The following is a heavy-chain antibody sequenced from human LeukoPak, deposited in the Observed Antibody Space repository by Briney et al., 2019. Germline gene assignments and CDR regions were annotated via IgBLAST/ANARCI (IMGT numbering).Heavy chain of an antibody. Sequence: GGSLRLSCAASGFTFSSYAMSWVRQAPGKGLEWVSAISGSGGSTYYADSVKGRFTISRDNSKNTLYLQMNSLRAEDTAVYYCAKFTAVPAAIDSYYYYYGMDVWGQGTTVTVSS. D-gene: IGHD2-2*01. CDR2: ISGSGGST. V-gene: IGHV3-23*01. J-gene: IGHJ6*02. CDR3: AKFTAVPAAIDSYYYYYGMDV. CDR1: GFTFSSYA.